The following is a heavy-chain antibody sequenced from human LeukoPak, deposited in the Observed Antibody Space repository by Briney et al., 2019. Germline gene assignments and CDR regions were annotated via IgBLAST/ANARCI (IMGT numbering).Heavy chain of an antibody. CDR1: GFTFSSYW. J-gene: IGHJ6*03. Sequence: PGRSLRLSCGASGFTFSSYWMHWVRQAPGKGLVWVSRVNNDGSSTSYADSVQGRFTISRDNAKNTLYLQMNSLRAEDTALYYCARVARGDYYYYYMDVWGKGTTVTVSS. D-gene: IGHD3-10*01. CDR2: VNNDGSST. CDR3: ARVARGDYYYYYMDV. V-gene: IGHV3-74*01.